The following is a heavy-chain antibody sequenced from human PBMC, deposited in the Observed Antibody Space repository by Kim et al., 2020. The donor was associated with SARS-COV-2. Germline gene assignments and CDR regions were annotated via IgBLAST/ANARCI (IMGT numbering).Heavy chain of an antibody. D-gene: IGHD3-10*01. CDR1: GGTFSSYA. V-gene: IGHV1-69*13. CDR2: IIPIFGTT. J-gene: IGHJ4*01. CDR3: SAGGVGYYHGSGSYSRLDY. Sequence: SVKVSCKASGGTFSSYAISWVRQAPGQGLVWLGGIIPIFGTTNYAQKFQGRVTITADESTSTAYMELSSLRSEDTAAYYCSAGGVGYYHGSGSYSRLDY.